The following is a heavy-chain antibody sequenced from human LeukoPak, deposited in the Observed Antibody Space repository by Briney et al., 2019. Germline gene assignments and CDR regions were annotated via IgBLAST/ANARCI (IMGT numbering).Heavy chain of an antibody. Sequence: GGSLRLSCAASGFTFSSYAMHWVRQAPGKGLEWVAVISYDGSNKYYADPVKGRFTISRDNSKNTLYLQMNSLRAEDTAVYYCARDRAGDFWSGGYYYYYGMDVWGQGTTVTVSS. CDR2: ISYDGSNK. CDR1: GFTFSSYA. D-gene: IGHD3-3*01. CDR3: ARDRAGDFWSGGYYYYYGMDV. J-gene: IGHJ6*02. V-gene: IGHV3-30-3*01.